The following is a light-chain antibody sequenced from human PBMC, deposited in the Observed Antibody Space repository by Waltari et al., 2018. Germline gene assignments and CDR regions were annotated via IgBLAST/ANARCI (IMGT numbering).Light chain of an antibody. CDR3: QQYGNSPPYT. CDR2: GAS. CDR1: QSVSGSY. V-gene: IGKV3-20*01. Sequence: EVVLTQSPGTLSLYPGERATLPCRASQSVSGSYLAWYQQSPGQAPRLLIYGASSRAPGVPDRFGGSGSGTDFTLTISRLEPEDFAVYYCQQYGNSPPYTFGQGTKLEI. J-gene: IGKJ2*01.